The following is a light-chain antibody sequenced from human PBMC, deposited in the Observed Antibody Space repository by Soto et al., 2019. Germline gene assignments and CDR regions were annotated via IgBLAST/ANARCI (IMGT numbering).Light chain of an antibody. CDR2: RAS. Sequence: EIVMTQSPATLSGSPGERVTLSCMSSQSVSSNLAWYQQKPGQAPRLLIYRASTRATDIPARFSGSGSGTEFTLTISSLQSEDFAFYYCQQYNNWSYTFGQGTKLEIK. CDR1: QSVSSN. CDR3: QQYNNWSYT. V-gene: IGKV3-15*01. J-gene: IGKJ2*01.